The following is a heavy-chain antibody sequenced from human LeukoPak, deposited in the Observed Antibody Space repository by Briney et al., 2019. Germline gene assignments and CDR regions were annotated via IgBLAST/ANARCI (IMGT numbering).Heavy chain of an antibody. CDR3: AHSPTPDFWIQYYMDV. Sequence: SGPTLLNPTQTLTLTCTFSGFSLTTHEGGVGWIRQPPGKALEWLPLIFWDGDKRYSPSLKGRLSITKDTSKNQVVLIMTNVDPVDTGTYYCAHSPTPDFWIQYYMDVWGNGTTVTVSS. D-gene: IGHD3-3*01. CDR2: IFWDGDK. CDR1: GFSLTTHEGG. V-gene: IGHV2-5*02. J-gene: IGHJ6*03.